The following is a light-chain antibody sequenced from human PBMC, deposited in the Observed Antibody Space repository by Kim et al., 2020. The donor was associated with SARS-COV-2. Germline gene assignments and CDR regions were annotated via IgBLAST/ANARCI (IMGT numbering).Light chain of an antibody. CDR2: GAS. V-gene: IGKV3-20*01. Sequence: PGERATLACRASQSVTSNYLAWYQQKPGQAPRLLIYGASSRATGIPDRFSGTGSGTDFTLTISRLETEDFAVYYCQQYGSSPSLTFGGGTKVDIK. CDR1: QSVTSNY. CDR3: QQYGSSPSLT. J-gene: IGKJ4*01.